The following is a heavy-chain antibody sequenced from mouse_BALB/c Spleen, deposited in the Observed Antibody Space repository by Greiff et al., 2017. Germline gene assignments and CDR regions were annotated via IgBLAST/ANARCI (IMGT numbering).Heavy chain of an antibody. CDR3: ARSRGNYFDY. Sequence: EVKLMESGGGLVQPGGSRKLSCAASGFTFSSFGMHWVRQAPEKGLEWVAYISSGSSTIYYADTVKGRFTISRDNPKNTLFLQMTSLRSEDTAMYYCARSRGNYFDYWGQGTTLTVSS. CDR2: ISSGSSTI. J-gene: IGHJ2*01. V-gene: IGHV5-17*02. CDR1: GFTFSSFG.